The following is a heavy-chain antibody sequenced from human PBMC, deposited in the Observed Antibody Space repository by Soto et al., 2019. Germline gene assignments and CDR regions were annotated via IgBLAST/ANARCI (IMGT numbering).Heavy chain of an antibody. J-gene: IGHJ4*02. CDR1: GFTFSSYW. V-gene: IGHV3-74*01. CDR3: ARISQWTYCRGGNCYADY. D-gene: IGHD2-15*01. Sequence: EVQLVESGGDLVQPGGSLRLSCAASGFTFSSYWMHWVRQDPEKGLVWVSRINGDGISTSYADSVKGRFTISRDNAKDTLDLHMNSLGAEDTAVYYCARISQWTYCRGGNCYADYWGQGTLVTVSS. CDR2: INGDGIST.